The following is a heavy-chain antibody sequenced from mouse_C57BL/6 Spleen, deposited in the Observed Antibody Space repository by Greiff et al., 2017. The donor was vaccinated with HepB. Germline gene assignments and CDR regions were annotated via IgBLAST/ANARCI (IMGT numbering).Heavy chain of an antibody. J-gene: IGHJ4*01. Sequence: VQLQQPGAELVKPGASVKLSCKASGYTFTSYWMHWVKQRPGQGLEWIGMIHPNSGSTNYNEKFKSKATLTVDKSSSTAYMQLSSLTSEDSAVYYCARSATRDYYAMDYWGQGTTLTVSS. CDR1: GYTFTSYW. CDR3: ARSATRDYYAMDY. D-gene: IGHD2-1*01. CDR2: IHPNSGST. V-gene: IGHV1-64*01.